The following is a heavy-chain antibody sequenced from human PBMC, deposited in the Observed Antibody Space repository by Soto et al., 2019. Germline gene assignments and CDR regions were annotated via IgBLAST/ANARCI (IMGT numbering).Heavy chain of an antibody. Sequence: QIQLVQSGTEVREPGASVKVSCQASGYTFTSYGIIWVRQAPGQGLELMGWISGYNNNKNYAQKYQARVTMTTDTPTRTGSVVLKSLRSDGTAVYYCARVGAIAPAEGAYWSQGTLVTVSS. V-gene: IGHV1-18*01. CDR1: GYTFTSYG. CDR3: ARVGAIAPAEGAY. D-gene: IGHD6-13*01. J-gene: IGHJ4*02. CDR2: ISGYNNNK.